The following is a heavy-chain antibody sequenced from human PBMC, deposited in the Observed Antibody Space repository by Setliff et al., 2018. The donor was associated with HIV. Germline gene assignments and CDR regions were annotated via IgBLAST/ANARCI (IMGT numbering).Heavy chain of an antibody. CDR2: INPNSGGT. J-gene: IGHJ6*03. CDR3: ARMKTETAAYFYSYMDV. D-gene: IGHD2-21*02. Sequence: ASVKVSCKASGYTFTGYYMHWVRQAPGQGLEWMGRINPNSGGTNYAQKFQGRVTMTRDPSISTAYMELSRLRSDDMAVYYCARMKTETAAYFYSYMDVWGKGTTITVSS. V-gene: IGHV1-2*06. CDR1: GYTFTGYY.